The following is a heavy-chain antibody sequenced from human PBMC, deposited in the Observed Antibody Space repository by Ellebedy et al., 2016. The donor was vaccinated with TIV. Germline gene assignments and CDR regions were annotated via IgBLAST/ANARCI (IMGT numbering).Heavy chain of an antibody. Sequence: GSLRLSXTVSGGSISSSSYYWGWIRQPPGKGLEWIGSIYYSGSTYYNPSLKSRVTISVDTSKNQFSLKLSSVTAADTAVYYCARQGELGPGDWGQGTLVTVSS. CDR2: IYYSGST. J-gene: IGHJ4*02. CDR1: GGSISSSSYY. CDR3: ARQGELGPGD. D-gene: IGHD1-26*01. V-gene: IGHV4-39*01.